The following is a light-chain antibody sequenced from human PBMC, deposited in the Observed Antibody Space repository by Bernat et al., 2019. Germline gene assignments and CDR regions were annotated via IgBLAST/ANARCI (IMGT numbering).Light chain of an antibody. CDR1: QSLVYSDGNII. V-gene: IGKV2-30*01. CDR3: MQGTHWPWT. CDR2: RVS. J-gene: IGKJ1*01. Sequence: DVAMTQSPLSLPVTLGQSASISCRSSQSLVYSDGNIILSWSQQRRGQSPRRLISRVSNRDSGVPDRFSGSGSGTDFTLRISRVEAEDVGVYYCMQGTHWPWTFGQGTKVEIK.